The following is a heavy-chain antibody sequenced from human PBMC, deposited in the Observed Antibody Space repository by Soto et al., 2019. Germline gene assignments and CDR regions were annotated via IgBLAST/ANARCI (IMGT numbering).Heavy chain of an antibody. J-gene: IGHJ6*02. V-gene: IGHV4-61*01. CDR3: ARNTVATGYYGMDV. D-gene: IGHD2-15*01. Sequence: QVQLQESGPGLVKPSETLSLTCTVSGDSVSSGSYYWSWIRQPPGKGLEWIGYIYYSGSTKYNPSLQARVTISVHKAKIRFALNLSTVTAADTVVYYCARNTVATGYYGMDVWVQGTTVTVSS. CDR1: GDSVSSGSYY. CDR2: IYYSGST.